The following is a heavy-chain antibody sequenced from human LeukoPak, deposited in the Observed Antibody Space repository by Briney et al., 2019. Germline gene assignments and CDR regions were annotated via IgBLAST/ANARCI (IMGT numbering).Heavy chain of an antibody. J-gene: IGHJ4*02. CDR2: FYDSGSP. CDR3: ARGGAVAGDFDY. D-gene: IGHD6-19*01. CDR1: GGSITNYY. Sequence: SETLSLTCTVSGGSITNYYWSWIRQPPGKGLEWIGYFYDSGSPNYNPSLKSRVTISVDTSKSQFSLKLSSVTAADTAVYYCARGGAVAGDFDYWGQGTLVTVSS. V-gene: IGHV4-59*01.